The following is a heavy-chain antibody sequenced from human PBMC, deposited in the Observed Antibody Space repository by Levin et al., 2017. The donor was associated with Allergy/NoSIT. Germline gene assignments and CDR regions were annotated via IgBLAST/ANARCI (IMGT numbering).Heavy chain of an antibody. V-gene: IGHV3-23*01. CDR3: AKAAYDSSGYYYAYFDY. CDR1: GFTFSSYA. Sequence: GESLKISCAASGFTFSSYAMSWVRQAPGKGLEWVSAISGSGGSTYYADSVKGRFTISRDNSKNTLYLQMNSLRAEDTAVYYCAKAAYDSSGYYYAYFDYWGQGTLVTVSS. D-gene: IGHD3-22*01. CDR2: ISGSGGST. J-gene: IGHJ4*02.